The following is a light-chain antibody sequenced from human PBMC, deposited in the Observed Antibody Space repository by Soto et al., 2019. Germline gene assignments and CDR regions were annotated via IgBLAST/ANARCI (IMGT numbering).Light chain of an antibody. CDR3: QQYYSTPHT. J-gene: IGKJ2*01. Sequence: DIVMTQSPDSLAVSLGERATINCKSSQSVLYSSNNKNYLAWYQQKPGQTPNLLIYWASTRESGVPDRFSGSGSGTDFTLTISNLQAEDVAVYYCQQYYSTPHTFGQGTRLEIK. V-gene: IGKV4-1*01. CDR1: QSVLYSSNNKNY. CDR2: WAS.